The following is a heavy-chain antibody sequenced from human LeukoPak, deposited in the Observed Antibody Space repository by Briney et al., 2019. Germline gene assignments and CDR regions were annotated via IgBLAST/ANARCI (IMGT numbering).Heavy chain of an antibody. CDR2: INPSGGST. D-gene: IGHD6-6*01. CDR1: GYTFTSYY. J-gene: IGHJ3*02. V-gene: IGHV1-46*01. CDR3: ARETSIAARPPAFDI. Sequence: ASVKVSCKASGYTFTSYYMHWVRQAPGQGLEWMGIINPSGGSTSYAQKFQGRVTMTRDTSTSTVYMELSSLRSEDTAVYYCARETSIAARPPAFDIWGQGTMVTVSS.